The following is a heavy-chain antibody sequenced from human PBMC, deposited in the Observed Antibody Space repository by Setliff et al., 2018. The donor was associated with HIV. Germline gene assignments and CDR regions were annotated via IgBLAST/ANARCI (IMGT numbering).Heavy chain of an antibody. Sequence: GESLKISCQTSGYTFTSYWIAWVRQMPGKGLECTGVIYPDDSDTKYSPSFRGQVTISADKSINATYLQWHNLRASDTAMYYCVRPTGNALLPGGGKGWFDVWGQGTLVTVSS. V-gene: IGHV5-51*01. J-gene: IGHJ5*02. D-gene: IGHD3-10*01. CDR2: IYPDDSDT. CDR3: VRPTGNALLPGGGKGWFDV. CDR1: GYTFTSYW.